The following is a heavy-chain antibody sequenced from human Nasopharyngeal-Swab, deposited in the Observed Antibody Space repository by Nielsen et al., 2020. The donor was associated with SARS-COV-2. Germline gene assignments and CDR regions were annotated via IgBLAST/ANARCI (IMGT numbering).Heavy chain of an antibody. D-gene: IGHD2-2*01. CDR1: GFTFSAFW. J-gene: IGHJ5*02. CDR3: ARDTNPRGIVVVPQLSGA. Sequence: GESLKISCAASGFTFSAFWMSWVRQAPGRGLEWVANIKEDGNEQYYADSVKGRFTISRDNGKNSLFLEMNSLRAEDTAVYYCARDTNPRGIVVVPQLSGAWGQGTLVTVSS. CDR2: IKEDGNEQ. V-gene: IGHV3-7*01.